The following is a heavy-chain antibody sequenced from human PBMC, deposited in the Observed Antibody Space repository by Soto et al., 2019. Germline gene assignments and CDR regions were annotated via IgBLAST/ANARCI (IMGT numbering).Heavy chain of an antibody. D-gene: IGHD2-15*01. CDR3: ARDGGCSGGSCYLYYYGMDV. Sequence: NPSETLSLTCTVSGGSISSYYWSWIRQPPGKGLEWIGYIYYSGSTNYNPSLKSRVTISVDTSKNQFSLKLSSVTAADTAVYYCARDGGCSGGSCYLYYYGMDVWGQGTTVTVSS. CDR1: GGSISSYY. V-gene: IGHV4-59*01. CDR2: IYYSGST. J-gene: IGHJ6*02.